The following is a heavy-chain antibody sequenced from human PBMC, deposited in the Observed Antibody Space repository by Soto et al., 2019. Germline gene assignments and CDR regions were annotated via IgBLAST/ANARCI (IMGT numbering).Heavy chain of an antibody. D-gene: IGHD5-18*01. V-gene: IGHV4-39*01. CDR1: GGSISSSTYY. J-gene: IGHJ4*02. CDR2: IYYTGST. Sequence: GPGPGLTSETLSLTCTVSGGSISSSTYYWGWVRQPPGKGLEWIGSIYYTGSTYSNPSLKSRVTISVDTSKNQFSLKLSSVTAADTAVYYCARRGDSYGSYYFDSWGQGIQVTVSS. CDR3: ARRGDSYGSYYFDS.